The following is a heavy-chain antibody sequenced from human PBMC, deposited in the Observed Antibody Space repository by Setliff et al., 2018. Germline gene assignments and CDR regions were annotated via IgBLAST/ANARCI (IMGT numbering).Heavy chain of an antibody. J-gene: IGHJ5*02. V-gene: IGHV5-51*01. CDR1: GYSFTSYW. D-gene: IGHD3-3*01. Sequence: GASLKISCKGSGYSFTSYWIGWVRQMPGKGLEWMGIIYPGDSDTRYSPSFQGQVTISADKSISTAYLQWSSLEASDTAMYYCARSRSNFWSGYFNWFDPWGQGTLVTV. CDR2: IYPGDSDT. CDR3: ARSRSNFWSGYFNWFDP.